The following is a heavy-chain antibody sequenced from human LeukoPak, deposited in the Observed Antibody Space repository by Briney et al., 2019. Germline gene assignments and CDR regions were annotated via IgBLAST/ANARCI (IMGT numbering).Heavy chain of an antibody. D-gene: IGHD4-23*01. CDR1: GFTFSSYG. CDR3: ARLYGGNSDY. V-gene: IGHV3-23*01. CDR2: ISGSGGST. Sequence: GGSLRLSCAASGFTFSSYGMSWVRQAPGKGLEWVSAISGSGGSTYYADSVKGRFTISRDNSKNTLYLQMNSLRAEDTAVYYCARLYGGNSDYWGQGTLVTVSS. J-gene: IGHJ4*02.